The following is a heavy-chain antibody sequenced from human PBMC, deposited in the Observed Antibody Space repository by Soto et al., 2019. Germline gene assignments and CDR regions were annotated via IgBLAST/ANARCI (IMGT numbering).Heavy chain of an antibody. Sequence: GASVKVSCKASGYTFTDYYIHWVRQAPGQGLEWMGIINPSSGSTSYSQKFQGRVPMTRDTSTSTVYMELSRLTSEDTAIYYCARMGGRYESTGPDYWGQGTLVPVSS. CDR3: ARMGGRYESTGPDY. CDR2: INPSSGST. J-gene: IGHJ4*02. V-gene: IGHV1-46*01. D-gene: IGHD3-22*01. CDR1: GYTFTDYY.